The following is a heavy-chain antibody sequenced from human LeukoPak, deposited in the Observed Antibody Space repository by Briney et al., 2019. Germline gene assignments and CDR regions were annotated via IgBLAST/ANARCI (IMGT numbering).Heavy chain of an antibody. CDR1: GDSISGDY. CDR2: INHSGST. J-gene: IGHJ6*03. Sequence: PSETLSLTCSVSGDSISGDYWSWIRQSPGKGLEWIGEINHSGSTNYNPSLKSRVTISVDTSKNQFSLKLSSVTAADTAVYYCARGSYLCSGGSCYHYYYYYYMDVWGKGTTVTVSS. CDR3: ARGSYLCSGGSCYHYYYYYYMDV. D-gene: IGHD2-15*01. V-gene: IGHV4-34*01.